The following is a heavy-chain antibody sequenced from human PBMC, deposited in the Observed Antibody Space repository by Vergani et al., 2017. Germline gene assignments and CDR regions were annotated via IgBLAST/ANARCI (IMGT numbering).Heavy chain of an antibody. V-gene: IGHV5-51*03. Sequence: EVQLVQSGAEVKKPGESLKISCKGSGYSFTSYWIGWVRQMPGKGLDWMGIIYPGDSDTRYSPSFQGQVTIPADKSISTAYLQWSSLKASETAMFYFAKSHGYCSSTSCYTDNWFYPGGQGTLVTVSS. J-gene: IGHJ5*02. CDR3: AKSHGYCSSTSCYTDNWFYP. D-gene: IGHD2-2*02. CDR2: IYPGDSDT. CDR1: GYSFTSYW.